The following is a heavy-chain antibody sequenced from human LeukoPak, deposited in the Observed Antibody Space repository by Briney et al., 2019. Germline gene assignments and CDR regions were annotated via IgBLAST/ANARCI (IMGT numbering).Heavy chain of an antibody. CDR1: GGSISSSNW. J-gene: IGHJ4*02. CDR2: IYHSGST. Sequence: SETLSLTCAVSGGSISSSNWWSWVRQPPGKGLEWIGEIYHSGSTNYNPSLKSRVTISVDTSKNQFSLKLSSVTAADTAVYYCARARVRSSFDYWGQGTLVTVSS. CDR3: ARARVRSSFDY. V-gene: IGHV4-4*02. D-gene: IGHD3-3*01.